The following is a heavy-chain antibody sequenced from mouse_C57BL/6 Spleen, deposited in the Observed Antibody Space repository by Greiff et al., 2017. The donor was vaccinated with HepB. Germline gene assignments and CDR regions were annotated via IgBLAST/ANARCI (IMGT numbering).Heavy chain of an antibody. V-gene: IGHV1-81*01. J-gene: IGHJ4*01. CDR1: GYTFTSYG. D-gene: IGHD2-3*01. CDR2: IYPRSGNT. CDR3: ARSGDGYPLYYAMDY. Sequence: VQLQESGAELARPGASVKLSCKASGYTFTSYGISWVKQRTGQGLEWIGEIYPRSGNTYYNEKFKGKATLTADKSSSTAYKELRSLTSEDSAVYFCARSGDGYPLYYAMDYWGQGTSVTVSS.